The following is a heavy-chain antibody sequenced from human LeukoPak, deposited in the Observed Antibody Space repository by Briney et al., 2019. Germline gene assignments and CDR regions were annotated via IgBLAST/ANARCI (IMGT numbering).Heavy chain of an antibody. CDR1: GVSISNYY. J-gene: IGHJ6*03. CDR3: ARDSVQYGDHTIDYYYMDV. CDR2: IYTSGST. D-gene: IGHD4-17*01. V-gene: IGHV4-4*07. Sequence: SETLSLTCTVSGVSISNYYWSWIRQPAGKGLEWIGRIYTSGSTNYNPSLKSRVTMPVDTSKNQLSLKLSSVTAADTAVYYCARDSVQYGDHTIDYYYMDVWGKGTTVTVSS.